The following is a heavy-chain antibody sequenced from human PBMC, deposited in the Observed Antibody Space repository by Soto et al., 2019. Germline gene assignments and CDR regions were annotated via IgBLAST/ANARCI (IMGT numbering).Heavy chain of an antibody. CDR3: ARDMVRGVEDYGMDV. Sequence: PSETLSLTCTGSGGSISSYYWSWIRQPAGKGLEWIGRIYTSGSTNYNPSLKSRVTMSVDTSKNQFSLKLSSVTAADTAVYYCARDMVRGVEDYGMDVWGQGTTVTVSS. CDR1: GGSISSYY. D-gene: IGHD3-10*01. V-gene: IGHV4-4*07. J-gene: IGHJ6*02. CDR2: IYTSGST.